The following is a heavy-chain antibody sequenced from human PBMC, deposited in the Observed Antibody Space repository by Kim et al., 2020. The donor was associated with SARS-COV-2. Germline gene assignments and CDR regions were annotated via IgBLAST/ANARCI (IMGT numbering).Heavy chain of an antibody. CDR1: GFTFSSYW. CDR3: ARVRMQDVLLWFGGLPRNLDLDY. J-gene: IGHJ4*02. CDR2: IKQDGSEK. V-gene: IGHV3-7*03. Sequence: GGSLRLSCAASGFTFSSYWMSWVRQAPGKGLEWVANIKQDGSEKYYVDSVKGRFTISRDNAKNSLYLQMNSLRAEDTAVYYCARVRMQDVLLWFGGLPRNLDLDYWGQGTLVTVSS. D-gene: IGHD3-10*01.